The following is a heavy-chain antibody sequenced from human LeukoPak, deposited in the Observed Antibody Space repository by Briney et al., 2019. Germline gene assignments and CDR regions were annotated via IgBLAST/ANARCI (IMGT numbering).Heavy chain of an antibody. Sequence: GASVKVSCKASGFTFTGYYMHWVRQAPGQGLEWMGWINPNSGDTNYAQKFQGRVTMTRDTSISTAYMELSRLRSDDTAVYYCARGPWLRGGYYYYYMDVWGKGTTVTVSS. V-gene: IGHV1-2*02. J-gene: IGHJ6*03. CDR2: INPNSGDT. D-gene: IGHD5-12*01. CDR1: GFTFTGYY. CDR3: ARGPWLRGGYYYYYMDV.